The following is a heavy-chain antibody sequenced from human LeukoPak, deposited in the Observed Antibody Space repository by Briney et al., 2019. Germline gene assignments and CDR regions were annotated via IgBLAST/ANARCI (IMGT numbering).Heavy chain of an antibody. V-gene: IGHV3-48*01. J-gene: IGHJ4*02. Sequence: GGSLRLSCAASGFTFSSYSMNWVRQAPGKGLEWVSYIDWSNTIYYADSVKGRFTISRDNSKNTLYLQMSSLRAEDTAVYHCARDRGSSGYYSYFDYWGQGTLVTVSS. CDR2: IDWSNTI. CDR1: GFTFSSYS. CDR3: ARDRGSSGYYSYFDY. D-gene: IGHD3-22*01.